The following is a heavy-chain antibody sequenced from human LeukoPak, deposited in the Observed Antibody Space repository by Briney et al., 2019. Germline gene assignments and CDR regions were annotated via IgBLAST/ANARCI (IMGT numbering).Heavy chain of an antibody. D-gene: IGHD6-19*01. J-gene: IGHJ4*02. CDR1: GFTFSSYA. CDR2: ISGSGGST. CDR3: AKLGGRYSSGLSDY. Sequence: GGSLRLSCAASGFTFSSYAMSWVRQAPGKGLEWVSAISGSGGSTYYADSVKGRFTISRDNSKNTLYLQMNSLRAEDTAVYYCAKLGGRYSSGLSDYWGQGTLVTVSS. V-gene: IGHV3-23*01.